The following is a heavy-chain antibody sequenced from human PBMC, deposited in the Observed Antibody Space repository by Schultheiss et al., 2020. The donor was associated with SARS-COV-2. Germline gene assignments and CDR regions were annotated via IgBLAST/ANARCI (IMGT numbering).Heavy chain of an antibody. J-gene: IGHJ3*01. CDR2: IYSVGNT. CDR1: GFTVSSNY. Sequence: GGSLRLSCAASGFTVSSNYMSWVRQAPGKGLEWVSVIYSVGNTYYADSVRGRFTISRDNSKNTLNLLMNSLRAEDTAIYYCARNRGYYDTSGYPDVFDFWGQGNTVTVSS. V-gene: IGHV3-53*01. CDR3: ARNRGYYDTSGYPDVFDF. D-gene: IGHD3-22*01.